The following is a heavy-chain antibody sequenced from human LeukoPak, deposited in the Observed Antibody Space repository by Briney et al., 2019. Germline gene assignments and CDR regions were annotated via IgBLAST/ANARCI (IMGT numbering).Heavy chain of an antibody. CDR3: ARAKWEVGIGTFYI. Sequence: GGSLRLSCAASGFTFSSYAMHWVRQAPGKGLEWVAVISYDGSNKFYADSTKGPFTISRHNSKNTWYLQMNRLRAEDTAVYSCARAKWEVGIGTFYIWGERTMVTVSS. CDR2: ISYDGSNK. J-gene: IGHJ3*02. D-gene: IGHD1-26*01. V-gene: IGHV3-30-3*01. CDR1: GFTFSSYA.